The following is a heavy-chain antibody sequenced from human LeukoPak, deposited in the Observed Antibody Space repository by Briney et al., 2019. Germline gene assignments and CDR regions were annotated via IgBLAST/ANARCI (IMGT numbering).Heavy chain of an antibody. CDR1: GFTFSSYA. Sequence: PGGSLRLSCAASGFTFSSYAMHWVRQAPGKGLEWVAVISYDGSNKYYADSVKGRFTISRDNSKNTLYLQMNSLRAEDTAVYYCAREGVQLEPQTFDYWGQGTLVTVSS. V-gene: IGHV3-30*01. CDR3: AREGVQLEPQTFDY. J-gene: IGHJ4*02. D-gene: IGHD1-1*01. CDR2: ISYDGSNK.